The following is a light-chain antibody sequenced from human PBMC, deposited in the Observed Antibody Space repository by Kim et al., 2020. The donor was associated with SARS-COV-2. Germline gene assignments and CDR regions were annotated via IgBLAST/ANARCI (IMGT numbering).Light chain of an antibody. CDR1: SIGSKS. CDR3: QVWDSSSDHRVV. CDR2: YDS. Sequence: PGKTARVSCGGNSIGSKSVHWYHQRSGQAPVLVIYYDSDRPSGIPERFSGSNSGNTATLTISRVEAGGEADYYCQVWDSSSDHRVVFGGGTQLTVL. V-gene: IGLV3-21*04. J-gene: IGLJ2*01.